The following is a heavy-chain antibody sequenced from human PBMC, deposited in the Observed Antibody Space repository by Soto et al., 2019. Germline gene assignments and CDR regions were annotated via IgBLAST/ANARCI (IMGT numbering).Heavy chain of an antibody. D-gene: IGHD3-16*01. CDR2: IGSGGVSI. J-gene: IGHJ4*02. CDR3: ARRRECLDE. Sequence: QLQLVESGGGLVKPGGSLRLSCAGCVFTFSDYYMTLIRQGPGKGLEWVSYIGSGGVSIYYPDSGKGRFTISSDNAKSSLYLQMNSLRAEDTAVYYCARRRECLDEWGQGTLVTVTS. V-gene: IGHV3-11*01. CDR1: VFTFSDYY.